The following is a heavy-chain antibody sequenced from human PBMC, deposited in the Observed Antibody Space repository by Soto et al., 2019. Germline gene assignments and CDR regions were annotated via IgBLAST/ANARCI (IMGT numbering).Heavy chain of an antibody. J-gene: IGHJ4*02. CDR3: VKDALTGDSYNPHFGY. D-gene: IGHD6-13*01. V-gene: IGHV3-64D*06. CDR1: GFIFSSYA. Sequence: VGSLRLSCSASGFIFSSYAMHWVRQTPGTGLEYVSAISSNGGITYYADSVKGRFTISRDNSKNTLYLQMSSLRAEDAALYYCVKDALTGDSYNPHFGYWGQGTLVTVSS. CDR2: ISSNGGIT.